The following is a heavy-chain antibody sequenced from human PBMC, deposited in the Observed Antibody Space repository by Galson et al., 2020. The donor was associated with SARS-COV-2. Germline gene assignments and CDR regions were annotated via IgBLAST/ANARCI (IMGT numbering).Heavy chain of an antibody. J-gene: IGHJ6*03. Sequence: SETLSLTCTVSGDSISSGSYYWGWIRQPPGKGLEWIGSIYYSGSTYYNPSLESRVTISVDTSNNQFSLKLSSVTAADTAVYYCARIGPYNSGSFFLYYYYYMDVWGKGPTVTIS. V-gene: IGHV4-39*01. D-gene: IGHD3-10*01. CDR3: ARIGPYNSGSFFLYYYYYMDV. CDR2: IYYSGST. CDR1: GDSISSGSYY.